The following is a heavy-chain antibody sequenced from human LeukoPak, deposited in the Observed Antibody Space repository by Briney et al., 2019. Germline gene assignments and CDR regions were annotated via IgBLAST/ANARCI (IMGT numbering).Heavy chain of an antibody. CDR3: AREVGYCSSTSCYSSGYYMDV. D-gene: IGHD2-2*02. V-gene: IGHV3-21*01. CDR1: GFTFSSYS. Sequence: GGSLRLSCAASGFTFSSYSMNWVRQAPGKGLEWVSSISSSSSYIYYADSVKGRFTISRDNAKNSLYLQMNSLRAEDTAVYYCAREVGYCSSTSCYSSGYYMDVWGKGTTVTVSS. CDR2: ISSSSSYI. J-gene: IGHJ6*03.